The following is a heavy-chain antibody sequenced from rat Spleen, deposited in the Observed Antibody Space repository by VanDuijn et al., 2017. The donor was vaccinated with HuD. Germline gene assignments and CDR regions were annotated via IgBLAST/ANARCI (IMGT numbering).Heavy chain of an antibody. CDR2: ISYDGGST. V-gene: IGHV5-20*01. Sequence: EVQLVESGGGLVQPGRSLKLSCTASGFTFSDYYMAWVRQAPTKGLEWVASISYDGGSTYYRDSVKGRFTISRDNAKSSLYLQMDSLRSEDTATYYCARGETTGDYWGQGVMVTVSS. D-gene: IGHD1-10*01. J-gene: IGHJ2*01. CDR3: ARGETTGDY. CDR1: GFTFSDYY.